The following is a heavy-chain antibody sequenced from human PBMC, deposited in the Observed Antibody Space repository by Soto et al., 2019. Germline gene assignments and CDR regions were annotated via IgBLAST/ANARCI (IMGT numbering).Heavy chain of an antibody. CDR1: GFTFSSYG. CDR3: ARDTGAGDYYYYGMDV. D-gene: IGHD3-10*01. CDR2: IWYDGSNK. Sequence: GGSLRLSCAASGFTFSSYGMHWVRQAPGKGLEWVAVIWYDGSNKYYADSVKGRFTISRDNSKNTLYLQMNSLRAEDTAVYYCARDTGAGDYYYYGMDVWGQGTTVTVSS. J-gene: IGHJ6*02. V-gene: IGHV3-33*01.